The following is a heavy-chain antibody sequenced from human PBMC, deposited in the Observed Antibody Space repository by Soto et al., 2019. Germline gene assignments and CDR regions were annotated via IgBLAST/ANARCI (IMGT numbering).Heavy chain of an antibody. Sequence: QVQLVQSGAEVKKPGSSVKVSCKASGGTFSSYAISWARQAPGQGLEWMGGIIPIFGTANYAQKFQGRVHITADESTSTAYMELSSLRLEDTAVYYCAREGASGAHVGYWGQGTLVTVSS. D-gene: IGHD2-15*01. CDR2: IIPIFGTA. CDR3: AREGASGAHVGY. CDR1: GGTFSSYA. V-gene: IGHV1-69*01. J-gene: IGHJ4*02.